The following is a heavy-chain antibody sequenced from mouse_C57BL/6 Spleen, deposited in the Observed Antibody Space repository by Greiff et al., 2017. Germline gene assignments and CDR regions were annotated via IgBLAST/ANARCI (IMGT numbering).Heavy chain of an antibody. J-gene: IGHJ4*01. CDR2: IHPNSGGT. Sequence: QVQLQQPGAELVKPGASVKLSCKASGYTFTSYWMHWVKQRPGRGLEWIGRIHPNSGGTKYNEKFKSKATLTVDKPSSTAYMQLSSLTSEDSAVYYCARLGLSSWPGNYAMDYWGQGTSVTVSS. CDR3: ARLGLSSWPGNYAMDY. V-gene: IGHV1-72*01. D-gene: IGHD3-1*01. CDR1: GYTFTSYW.